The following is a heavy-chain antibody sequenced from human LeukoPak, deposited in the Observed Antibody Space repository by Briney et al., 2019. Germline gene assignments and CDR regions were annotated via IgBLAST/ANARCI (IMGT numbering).Heavy chain of an antibody. Sequence: ASVKVSCKASGYTFTSYAMNWVRQAPGQGLEWMGWINTNTGNPTYAQGFTGRFGFSLDTSVSTAYLQISSLKAEDTAVYYCARDSGYCSSTSCYTDYYYYGMDVWGQGTTVTVSS. CDR2: INTNTGNP. V-gene: IGHV7-4-1*02. CDR1: GYTFTSYA. D-gene: IGHD2-2*02. J-gene: IGHJ6*02. CDR3: ARDSGYCSSTSCYTDYYYYGMDV.